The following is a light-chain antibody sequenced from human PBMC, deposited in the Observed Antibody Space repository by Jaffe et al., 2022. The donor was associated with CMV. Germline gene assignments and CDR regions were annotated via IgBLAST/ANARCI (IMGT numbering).Light chain of an antibody. CDR3: QQYGISPGLT. V-gene: IGKV3-20*01. CDR1: QSVSDNF. Sequence: IVLTQSPGTLSLSAGERATLSCRASQSVSDNFLAWYQQKPGQAPRLLIYGASRRATGIPDRFSGSGSGTDFTLTISRLEPEDFAVYYCQQYGISPGLTFGGGTRVEIK. J-gene: IGKJ4*01. CDR2: GAS.